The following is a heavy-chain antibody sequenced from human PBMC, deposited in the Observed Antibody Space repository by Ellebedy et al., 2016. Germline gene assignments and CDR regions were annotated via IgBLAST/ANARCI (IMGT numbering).Heavy chain of an antibody. CDR3: ARGVAARRLSFDY. J-gene: IGHJ4*02. Sequence: SETLSLTCTVSGYSISSGYYWGWIRQPPGKGLEWIGSIYHSGSTYYNPSLKSRVTISVDTSKNQFSLKLSSVTAADTAVYYCARGVAARRLSFDYWGQGTLVTVSS. CDR2: IYHSGST. V-gene: IGHV4-38-2*02. D-gene: IGHD6-6*01. CDR1: GYSISSGYY.